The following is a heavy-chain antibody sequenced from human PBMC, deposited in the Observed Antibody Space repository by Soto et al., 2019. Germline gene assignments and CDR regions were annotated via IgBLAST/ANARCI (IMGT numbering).Heavy chain of an antibody. Sequence: QVQLQQWGAGLLKPSETLSLTCAVYGGSFSGYYWSWIRQPPGKGLEWIGEINHSGSTNYNPSLKSRVTISEDTSKNQFSLKLSSVTAADTAVYYCARKAAAAPHDYWGQGTLVTVSS. CDR3: ARKAAAAPHDY. V-gene: IGHV4-34*01. D-gene: IGHD6-13*01. J-gene: IGHJ4*02. CDR1: GGSFSGYY. CDR2: INHSGST.